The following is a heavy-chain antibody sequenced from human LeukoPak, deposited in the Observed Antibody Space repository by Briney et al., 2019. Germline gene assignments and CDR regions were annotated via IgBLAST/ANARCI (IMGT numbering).Heavy chain of an antibody. CDR1: GGSISSGSYY. Sequence: SETLSLTCTVSGGSISSGSYYWSWIRQPAGKGLEWIGRINISGSTNYNPSLKSRATVSVDTSKNQFSLKLSSVTAADTAVYYCARRYGVIAAPFDYWGQGTLVTVSS. CDR2: INISGST. CDR3: ARRYGVIAAPFDY. D-gene: IGHD6-13*01. V-gene: IGHV4-61*02. J-gene: IGHJ4*02.